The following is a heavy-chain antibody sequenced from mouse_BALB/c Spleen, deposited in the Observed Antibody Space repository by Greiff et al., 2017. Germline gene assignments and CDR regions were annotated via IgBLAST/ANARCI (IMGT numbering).Heavy chain of an antibody. CDR2: IDPETGGT. D-gene: IGHD1-1*01. CDR1: GYTFTDYE. J-gene: IGHJ3*01. V-gene: IGHV1-15*01. Sequence: QVQLQQSGAELVRPGASVTLSCKASGYTFTDYEMHWVKQTPVHGLEWIGAIDPETGGTAYNQKFKGKATLTADKSSSTAYMELRSLTSEDSAVYYCTRDGYGSSPFAYWGQGTLVTVSA. CDR3: TRDGYGSSPFAY.